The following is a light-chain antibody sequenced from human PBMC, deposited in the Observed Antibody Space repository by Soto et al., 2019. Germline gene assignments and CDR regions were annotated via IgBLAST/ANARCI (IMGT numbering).Light chain of an antibody. CDR1: QSLGTN. CDR2: VAA. Sequence: DIVMTQAPVILSGSPRPRTTLSCRASQSLGTNLAWYQHKPGQAPRLLISVAATRATGIPARFSGRGSGTEFTLTVSSLQSEGFAVYYCQQYNNWPRTFGQGTKVDIK. J-gene: IGKJ1*01. V-gene: IGKV3-15*01. CDR3: QQYNNWPRT.